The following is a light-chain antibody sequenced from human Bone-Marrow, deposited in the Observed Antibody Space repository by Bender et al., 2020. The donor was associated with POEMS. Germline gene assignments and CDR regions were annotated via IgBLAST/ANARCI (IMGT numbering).Light chain of an antibody. CDR3: SSYAGSNNLPWV. CDR2: DVT. V-gene: IGLV2-8*01. Sequence: QSALTQPASVSGSPGQSITISCTGTSSDVGNYNLVSWYQQHPGKAPKVIIYDVTKRPSGVPDRFSGSKSGNTASLTVSGLEAEDEADYYCSSYAGSNNLPWVFGGGTELTVL. CDR1: SSDVGNYNL. J-gene: IGLJ3*02.